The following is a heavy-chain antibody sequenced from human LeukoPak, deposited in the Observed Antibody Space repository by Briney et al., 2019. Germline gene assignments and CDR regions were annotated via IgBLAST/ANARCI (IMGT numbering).Heavy chain of an antibody. D-gene: IGHD6-13*01. V-gene: IGHV1-2*02. Sequence: GASVKVSCKASGYTFTGYYMHWVRQAPGQGLEWMGWINPNSCGTNYVQKFQGRVTMTRDTSISTAYMELSRLRSDDSAVYYCARDEQQLEYLQHWGQGTLVTVSS. J-gene: IGHJ1*01. CDR1: GYTFTGYY. CDR3: ARDEQQLEYLQH. CDR2: INPNSCGT.